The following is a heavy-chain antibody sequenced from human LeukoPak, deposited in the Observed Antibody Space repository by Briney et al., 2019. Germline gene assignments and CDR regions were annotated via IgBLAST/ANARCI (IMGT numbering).Heavy chain of an antibody. V-gene: IGHV6-1*01. CDR2: TYYRSKWYN. Sequence: SQTLSLTCAISGDSVSSNSATWNWIRQSPSRGLEWLGRTYYRSKWYNDYAVSVKSRITINPDTSKNQFSLKLSSVTAADTAVYYCARERGIEHSEIAAAGYFDYWGQGTLVTVSS. J-gene: IGHJ4*02. CDR1: GDSVSSNSAT. D-gene: IGHD6-13*01. CDR3: ARERGIEHSEIAAAGYFDY.